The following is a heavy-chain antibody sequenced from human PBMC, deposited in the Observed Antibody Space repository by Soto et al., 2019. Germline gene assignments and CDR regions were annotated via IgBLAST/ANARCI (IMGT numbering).Heavy chain of an antibody. V-gene: IGHV4-31*03. CDR3: ARRYSSSQKYYFDY. D-gene: IGHD6-13*01. CDR2: IYYSGST. Sequence: QVQLQESGPGLVKPSQTLSLTCTVSGGSISSGGYYWSWIRQHPGKGLEWIGYIYYSGSTYYNPSLTSRVTISVDTSKNQFSLKLSSVTAADTAVYYCARRYSSSQKYYFDYWGQGTLVTVSS. CDR1: GGSISSGGYY. J-gene: IGHJ4*02.